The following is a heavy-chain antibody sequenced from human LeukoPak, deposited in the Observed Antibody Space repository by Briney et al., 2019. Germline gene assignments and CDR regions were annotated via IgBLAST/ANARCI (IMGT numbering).Heavy chain of an antibody. CDR1: GGSFSGYY. CDR3: ARESGDYDFWSGYYRGAFDY. D-gene: IGHD3-3*01. J-gene: IGHJ4*02. CDR2: INHSGST. V-gene: IGHV4-34*01. Sequence: SETLSLTCAVYGGSFSGYYWSWIRQPPRKGLEWIGDINHSGSTNYNPSLKSRVTISVDTSKNQFSLKLSSVTAADTAVYYCARESGDYDFWSGYYRGAFDYWGQGTLVTVSS.